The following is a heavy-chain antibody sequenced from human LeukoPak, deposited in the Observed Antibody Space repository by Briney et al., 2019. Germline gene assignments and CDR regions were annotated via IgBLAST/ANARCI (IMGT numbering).Heavy chain of an antibody. CDR2: IRYDGSRK. CDR3: AKGGLRYFDWLPTISNWFDP. D-gene: IGHD3-9*01. J-gene: IGHJ5*02. CDR1: GFIFSSYG. V-gene: IGHV3-30*02. Sequence: GGSLRLSCAASGFIFSSYGMHWVRQAPGKGLEWVAFIRYDGSRKYYADSVKGRFTISRDNSKNTLYLQMNSLRAEDTAVYYCAKGGLRYFDWLPTISNWFDPWGQGTLVTVSS.